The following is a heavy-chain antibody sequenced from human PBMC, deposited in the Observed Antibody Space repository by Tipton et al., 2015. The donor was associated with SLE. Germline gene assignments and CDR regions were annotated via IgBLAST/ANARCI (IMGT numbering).Heavy chain of an antibody. CDR2: ISWDSDTI. V-gene: IGHV3-9*03. CDR3: AKSSSGAGRGGGYDFDS. J-gene: IGHJ4*02. Sequence: SLRLSCAASGFTFDDYAMHWVRQAPGKGLEWVSGISWDSDTIGYEDSVKGRFTVSRDNAKNSLYLQMNGLRAEDMALYYCAKSSSGAGRGGGYDFDSWCQGTLVSVSS. D-gene: IGHD6-19*01. CDR1: GFTFDDYA.